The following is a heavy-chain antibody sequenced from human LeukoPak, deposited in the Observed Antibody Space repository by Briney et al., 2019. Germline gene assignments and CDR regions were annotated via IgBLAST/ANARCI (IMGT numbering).Heavy chain of an antibody. CDR1: GFIFSIND. CDR3: ARGYSGGE. D-gene: IGHD5-18*01. V-gene: IGHV3-30*19. CDR2: IQYDGTNK. Sequence: PGRSLRLSCAVSGFIFSINDMHWVRQAQGKGLEGVASIQYDGTNKYYADSVRGRFTISRDNSKNTLYLQMNSQRVDDTAVYYRARGYSGGEWGQGTLVTVSS. J-gene: IGHJ4*02.